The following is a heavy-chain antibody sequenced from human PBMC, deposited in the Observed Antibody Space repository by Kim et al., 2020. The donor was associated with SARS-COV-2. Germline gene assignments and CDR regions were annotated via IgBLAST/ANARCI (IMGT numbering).Heavy chain of an antibody. CDR3: ARGSTVTTNQLDAFDI. CDR2: IYYSGST. J-gene: IGHJ3*02. CDR1: GGSISSGGYY. Sequence: SETLSLTCTVSGGSISSGGYYWSWIRQHPGKGLEWIGYIYYSGSTYYNPSLKSRVTISVDTSKNQFSLKLSSVTAADTAVYYCARGSTVTTNQLDAFDIWGQGTMVTVSS. V-gene: IGHV4-31*03. D-gene: IGHD4-17*01.